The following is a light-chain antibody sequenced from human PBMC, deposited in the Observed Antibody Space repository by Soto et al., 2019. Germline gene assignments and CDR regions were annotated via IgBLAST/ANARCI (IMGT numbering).Light chain of an antibody. CDR1: SSDVGSYNL. Sequence: QSVLTQPASVSGSPGQSITISCTGTSSDVGSYNLVSWYQQHPGKAPKLMIYEGSKRPSGVSNRFSGSKSGNTASLTISGRQDEDEDDYYCCSYAGSQVFGGGTKLTVL. J-gene: IGLJ2*01. CDR2: EGS. CDR3: CSYAGSQV. V-gene: IGLV2-23*01.